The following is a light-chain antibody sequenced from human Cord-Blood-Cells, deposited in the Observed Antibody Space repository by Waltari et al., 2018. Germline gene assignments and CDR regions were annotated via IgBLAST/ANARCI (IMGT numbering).Light chain of an antibody. Sequence: QSVLTQPPSASGTPGQRVTISCSGSSSNIGSNTVNWYHQLQGTAPKLLIYSNSQRPSGVPGRFSGTKSGTSPSLAISGLQSEDEADYYCAAWDDSLNGSVFGGGTKLTVL. CDR3: AAWDDSLNGSV. CDR1: SSNIGSNT. CDR2: SNS. J-gene: IGLJ3*02. V-gene: IGLV1-44*01.